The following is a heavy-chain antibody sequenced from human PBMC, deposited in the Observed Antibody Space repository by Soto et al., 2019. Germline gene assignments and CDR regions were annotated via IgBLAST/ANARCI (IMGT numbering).Heavy chain of an antibody. CDR2: LYNAERT. V-gene: IGHV4-4*07. J-gene: IGHJ4*02. Sequence: SETLSLTCTASGGSVSSHYWRWIRQPAGKGLEWLGRLYNAERTSYNPSLKGRVTMSMDTSNNQFSLKLTSVPAEDTAVSFSARAPPAHTYSGFCGKRTLAAVST. CDR3: ARAPPAHTYSGF. CDR1: GGSVSSHY.